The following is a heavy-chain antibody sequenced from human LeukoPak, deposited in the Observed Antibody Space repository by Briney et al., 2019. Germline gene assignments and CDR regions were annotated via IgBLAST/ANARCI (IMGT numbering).Heavy chain of an antibody. CDR2: VYYIGTT. Sequence: SETLSLTCIVSGGSVSSPNSYWCWIRQPPGKGLEWIGNVYYIGTTSYNSSLKSRVTISVDTSKNQFSLEVTSVTAADTAVYYCARNTSSSPWFDPWGQGTLVTVTS. V-gene: IGHV4-61*01. CDR1: GGSVSSPNSY. J-gene: IGHJ5*02. CDR3: ARNTSSSPWFDP. D-gene: IGHD6-6*01.